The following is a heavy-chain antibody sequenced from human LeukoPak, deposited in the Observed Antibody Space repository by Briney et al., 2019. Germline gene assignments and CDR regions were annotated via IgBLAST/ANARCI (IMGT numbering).Heavy chain of an antibody. CDR1: GFTFSSYS. D-gene: IGHD3-10*02. CDR3: AKDTSRFGEVFDY. Sequence: GGSLRLSCAASGFTFSSYSMNWVRQAPGKGLEWVSYISSSSSTIYYADSVKGRFTISRDNAKNSLYLQMNSLRAEDTAVYYCAKDTSRFGEVFDYWGQGTLVTVSS. J-gene: IGHJ4*02. CDR2: ISSSSSTI. V-gene: IGHV3-48*04.